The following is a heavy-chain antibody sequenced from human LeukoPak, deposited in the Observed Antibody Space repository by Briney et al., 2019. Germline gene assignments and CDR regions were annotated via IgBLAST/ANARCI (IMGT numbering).Heavy chain of an antibody. V-gene: IGHV1-8*01. CDR1: GYTFTSYD. CDR3: ARDAGTSSPYFDY. CDR2: MNPNSGNT. J-gene: IGHJ4*02. Sequence: ASVKVSCKASGYTFTSYDINWVRQATGQGLEWMGWMNPNSGNTGYAQKFQGRVTMTRNTSISTAFMELSRLRSDDTALYYCARDAGTSSPYFDYWGQGTLVTVSS. D-gene: IGHD1-26*01.